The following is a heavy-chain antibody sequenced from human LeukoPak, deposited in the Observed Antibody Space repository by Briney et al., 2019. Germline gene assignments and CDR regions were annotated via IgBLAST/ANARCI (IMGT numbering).Heavy chain of an antibody. CDR3: AKTGSAIFGVVIMTVYDY. V-gene: IGHV3-23*01. CDR1: GFTFSSYA. Sequence: PGGSLRLSCAASGFTFSSYAMSWVRQAPGKGLEWVSAISGSGGSTYYADSVKGRFTISRDNSKNTLYLQMNSLRAEDTAVYYCAKTGSAIFGVVIMTVYDYWGQGTLVTVSS. D-gene: IGHD3-3*01. CDR2: ISGSGGST. J-gene: IGHJ4*02.